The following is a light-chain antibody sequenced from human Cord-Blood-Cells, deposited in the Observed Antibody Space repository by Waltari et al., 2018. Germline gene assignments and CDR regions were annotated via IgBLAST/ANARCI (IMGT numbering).Light chain of an antibody. J-gene: IGKJ4*01. V-gene: IGKV1-39*01. Sequence: DSQMTQSASSLSASVVDRVTITCRASQSISSYLNWYQQKPGKAPKLLIYAASSLQSGVPSRFSGSGAGTDFTLTISSLQPEDFATYYCQQSYSTPRPFGGGTKVEIK. CDR1: QSISSY. CDR2: AAS. CDR3: QQSYSTPRP.